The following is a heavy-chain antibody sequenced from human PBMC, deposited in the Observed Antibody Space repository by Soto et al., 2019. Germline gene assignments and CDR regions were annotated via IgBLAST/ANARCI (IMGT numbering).Heavy chain of an antibody. CDR1: GFTFGSYW. CDR3: ARDPDP. CDR2: IKPDGSAT. Sequence: EVQLVESGGGLVQPGGSLRLSCAVSGFTFGSYWMNWVRLIPGKGLEWVAYIKPDGSATYYVDSVKGRFTISRDNAKNSLYLQMNSLRAEDTAVYYCARDPDPWGQGTLVTVSS. J-gene: IGHJ5*02. V-gene: IGHV3-7*01.